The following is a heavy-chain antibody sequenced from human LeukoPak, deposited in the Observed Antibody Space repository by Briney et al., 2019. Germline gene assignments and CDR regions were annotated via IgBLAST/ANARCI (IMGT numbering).Heavy chain of an antibody. V-gene: IGHV4-30-4*08. J-gene: IGHJ6*03. D-gene: IGHD2-2*01. Sequence: SQTLSLTCTVSGGSISSGDYYWSWIRQPPGKGLEWIGYIYYSGSTYYNPSLKSRVTISVDTSKNQFSLKLSSVTAADTAVYYCAREACSSTSCYVIGFEHYYYYMDVWGIGTTVTVSS. CDR3: AREACSSTSCYVIGFEHYYYYMDV. CDR2: IYYSGST. CDR1: GGSISSGDYY.